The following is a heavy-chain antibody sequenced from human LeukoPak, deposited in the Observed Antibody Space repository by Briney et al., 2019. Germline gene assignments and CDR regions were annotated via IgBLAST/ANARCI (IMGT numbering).Heavy chain of an antibody. J-gene: IGHJ4*02. Sequence: PGGSLRLSCAASGFTFSSYEVNWVRQAPGKGLEWVSFISYDGNNKYYADSVKGRFTISRDNSKNTLYLQMNSLRAEDTAVYYCATDSAVDFWGQGTLVTVSS. CDR1: GFTFSSYE. CDR3: ATDSAVDF. V-gene: IGHV3-30*03. D-gene: IGHD3-22*01. CDR2: ISYDGNNK.